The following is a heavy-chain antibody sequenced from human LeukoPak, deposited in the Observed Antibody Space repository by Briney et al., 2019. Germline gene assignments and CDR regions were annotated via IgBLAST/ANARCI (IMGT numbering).Heavy chain of an antibody. CDR3: ARECTNGVCYLDC. CDR1: GGSISSSSYY. Sequence: SETLSLTCTVSGGSISSSSYYWGWIRQPPGKGLEWIGSIYYSGSTYYNPSLKSRVTISVDTSKNQFSLKLSSVTAADTAVYYCARECTNGVCYLDCWGQGTLVTVSS. D-gene: IGHD2-8*01. J-gene: IGHJ4*02. V-gene: IGHV4-39*01. CDR2: IYYSGST.